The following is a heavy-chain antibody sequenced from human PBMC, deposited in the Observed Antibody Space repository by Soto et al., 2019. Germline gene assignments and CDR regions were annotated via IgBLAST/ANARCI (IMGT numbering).Heavy chain of an antibody. J-gene: IGHJ6*02. D-gene: IGHD2-15*01. V-gene: IGHV1-18*01. CDR3: ARGEEAPRGWDYGMDV. CDR1: GYTFTSYG. Sequence: QVQLVQSGAEVKKPGASVKVSCKASGYTFTSYGISWVRQAPGQGLEWMGWNSAYNGNTNYAQKLQGRVPITKDTTPRTAYTELRSLRSYDTAVYFCARGEEAPRGWDYGMDVWGQGTTVTVSS. CDR2: NSAYNGNT.